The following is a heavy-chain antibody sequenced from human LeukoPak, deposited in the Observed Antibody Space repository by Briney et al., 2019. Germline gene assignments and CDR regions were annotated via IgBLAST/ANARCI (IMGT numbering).Heavy chain of an antibody. CDR1: GFTFSDYY. Sequence: GGSLRLSCAASGFTFSDYYMSWIRQAPGKGLEWVSYISSSGSTIYYADSVKGRFTISRDNAKNSLYLQMNSLRAEDTAVYYCARNPNSDLSGYYAYYFDYWGQGTLVTVSS. V-gene: IGHV3-11*01. J-gene: IGHJ4*02. CDR3: ARNPNSDLSGYYAYYFDY. CDR2: ISSSGSTI. D-gene: IGHD3-22*01.